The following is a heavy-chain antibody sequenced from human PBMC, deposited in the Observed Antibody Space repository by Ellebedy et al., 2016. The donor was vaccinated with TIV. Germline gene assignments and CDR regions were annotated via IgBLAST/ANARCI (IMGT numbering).Heavy chain of an antibody. V-gene: IGHV4-61*08. CDR2: IYYSGST. CDR3: ARVGGKRSGYWEDY. J-gene: IGHJ4*02. Sequence: SETLSLXXTVSGGSISSGDYYWSWIRQPPGKGLEWIGYIYYSGSTNYNPSLKSRVTISVDTSKNQFSLKLSSVTAADTAVYYCARVGGKRSGYWEDYWGQGTLVTVSS. D-gene: IGHD3-3*01. CDR1: GGSISSGDYY.